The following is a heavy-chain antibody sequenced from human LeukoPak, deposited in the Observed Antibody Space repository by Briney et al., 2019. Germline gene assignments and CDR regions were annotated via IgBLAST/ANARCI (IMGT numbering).Heavy chain of an antibody. Sequence: SETLSLTCTVSGGSISSYYWSWIRQPPGKGLEWIGYISYSGSTNYNPSLKSRVTISVDTSKDQFSLNLISVTAADTAVYYCARLYYDSSGYYAAFDIWGQGTMVTVSS. V-gene: IGHV4-59*08. J-gene: IGHJ3*02. CDR3: ARLYYDSSGYYAAFDI. D-gene: IGHD3-22*01. CDR2: ISYSGST. CDR1: GGSISSYY.